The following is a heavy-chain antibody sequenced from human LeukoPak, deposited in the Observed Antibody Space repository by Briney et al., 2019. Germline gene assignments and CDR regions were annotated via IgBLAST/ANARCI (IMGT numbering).Heavy chain of an antibody. Sequence: SETLSLTCTVSGGSISSGNYYWSWIRQPAGKGLEWIGRMYPSGSTNYNPSLKSRVTMSVDTSKNQFSLNLTSVTAADTALYYCARAFLGIEDYWGQGTLVTVSS. CDR1: GGSISSGNYY. J-gene: IGHJ4*02. CDR3: ARAFLGIEDY. D-gene: IGHD7-27*01. CDR2: MYPSGST. V-gene: IGHV4-61*02.